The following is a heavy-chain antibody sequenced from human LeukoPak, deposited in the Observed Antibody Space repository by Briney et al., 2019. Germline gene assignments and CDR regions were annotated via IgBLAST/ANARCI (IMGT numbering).Heavy chain of an antibody. CDR3: ARGSGAYGDFDY. CDR1: GLSVSGNW. V-gene: IGHV3-74*01. J-gene: IGHJ4*02. Sequence: GGSLRLSCAASGLSVSGNWMHWVRQAPGKGLMWVSRISSDGSTYYADSARGRFTISRDNAANTVYLQVNGLRAEDTAVYYCARGSGAYGDFDYWGQGTLVIVSS. CDR2: ISSDGST. D-gene: IGHD6-19*01.